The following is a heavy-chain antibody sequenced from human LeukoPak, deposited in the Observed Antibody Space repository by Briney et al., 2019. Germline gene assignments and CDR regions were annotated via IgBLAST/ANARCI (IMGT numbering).Heavy chain of an antibody. CDR3: AKHRIVGARPLDY. D-gene: IGHD1-26*01. V-gene: IGHV3-23*01. Sequence: GGSLRLSCAVSGFTFSSYSMNWVRQAPGKGLEWVSAISGSGGSTYYADSVKGRFTISRDNSKNTLYLQMNSLRAEDTAVYYCAKHRIVGARPLDYWGQGTLVTVSS. CDR1: GFTFSSYS. CDR2: ISGSGGST. J-gene: IGHJ4*02.